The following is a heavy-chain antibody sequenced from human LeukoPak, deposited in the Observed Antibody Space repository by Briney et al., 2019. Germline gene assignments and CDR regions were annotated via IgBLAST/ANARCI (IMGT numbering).Heavy chain of an antibody. CDR1: GGSFSGYY. CDR2: INHSGST. CDR3: ARGRNYYGSGSMDV. V-gene: IGHV4-34*01. J-gene: IGHJ6*02. D-gene: IGHD3-10*01. Sequence: SETLSLTCAVYGGSFSGYYWSWIRQPPGKGLEWIGEINHSGSTNYNPSLKSRVTISVDTSKNQFSLKLSSVTAADTAVYHCARGRNYYGSGSMDVWGQGTTVTVSS.